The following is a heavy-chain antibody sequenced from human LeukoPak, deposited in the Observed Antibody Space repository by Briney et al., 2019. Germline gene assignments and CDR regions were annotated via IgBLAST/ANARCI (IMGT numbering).Heavy chain of an antibody. J-gene: IGHJ6*03. CDR1: GGSISSYY. Sequence: PSETLSLTCTVSGGSISSYYWSWIRQPPGKGLEWIGYIYYGRTTNYNPSLKSRVTISVDTSKNQFSLKLSSVTAADTAVYYCARGYYDILTGENYYYYYMDVWGKRTTVTVSS. V-gene: IGHV4-59*01. D-gene: IGHD3-9*01. CDR3: ARGYYDILTGENYYYYYMDV. CDR2: IYYGRTT.